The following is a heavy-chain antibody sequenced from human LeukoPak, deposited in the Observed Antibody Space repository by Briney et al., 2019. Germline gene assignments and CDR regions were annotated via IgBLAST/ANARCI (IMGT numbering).Heavy chain of an antibody. V-gene: IGHV3-7*03. J-gene: IGHJ4*02. CDR1: GFIFASSW. CDR3: ARGDFWSYFDY. D-gene: IGHD3-3*01. Sequence: GGSLRLSCAASGFIFASSWMGWVRQAPGKGLEWVANIKKDGSTKYYMDSLKGRFTISRDNAKNSLYLQMNSLRAEDTALYYCARGDFWSYFDYWGQGTLVTVSS. CDR2: IKKDGSTK.